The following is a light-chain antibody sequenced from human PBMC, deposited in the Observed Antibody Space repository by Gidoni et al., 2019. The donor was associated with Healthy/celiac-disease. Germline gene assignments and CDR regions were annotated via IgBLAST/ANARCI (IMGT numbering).Light chain of an antibody. Sequence: QSALTQPASVSGSPGQSITISCTGPSSDVGSYNLVSSYQQHPGKAPKLMIYEGSKRPSGVSNRFSGSKSGNTASLTISGLQAEDEADYYCCSYAGSVVFGGGTKLTVL. CDR1: SSDVGSYNL. V-gene: IGLV2-23*01. J-gene: IGLJ2*01. CDR3: CSYAGSVV. CDR2: EGS.